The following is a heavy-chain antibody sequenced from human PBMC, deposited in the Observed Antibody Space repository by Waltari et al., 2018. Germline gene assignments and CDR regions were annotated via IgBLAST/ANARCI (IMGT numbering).Heavy chain of an antibody. Sequence: QVQLVESGGGVVQPGRSLRLSCAASGFTFSNHGIHWVRQAPGKGLEWVALIAYDGSKTFFTDSVKGRFTISRDNSKNMVYLQMNSLRAEDAAIYYCAKDGVGVRAVIPFDYWGQGTLVTVSS. CDR3: AKDGVGVRAVIPFDY. D-gene: IGHD3-10*01. J-gene: IGHJ4*02. V-gene: IGHV3-30*18. CDR1: GFTFSNHG. CDR2: IAYDGSKT.